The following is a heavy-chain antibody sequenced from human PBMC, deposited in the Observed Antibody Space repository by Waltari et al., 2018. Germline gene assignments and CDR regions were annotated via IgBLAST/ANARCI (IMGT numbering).Heavy chain of an antibody. V-gene: IGHV3-30*02. J-gene: IGHJ4*02. Sequence: QVHLVESGGGVVQPGGSLRLSCAASGFTFSTSGLHWVRQAPGEGLGWVAYDGSNEYYADSVKGRFTISRDNSKNTLYLQMNNLRDEDTAVYYCAKGLTFEPPEYYWGQGTLVAVSS. CDR2: YDGSNE. D-gene: IGHD3-10*01. CDR1: GFTFSTSG. CDR3: AKGLTFEPPEYY.